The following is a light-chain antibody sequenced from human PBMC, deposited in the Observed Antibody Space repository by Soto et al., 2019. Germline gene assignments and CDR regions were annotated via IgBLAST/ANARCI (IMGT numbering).Light chain of an antibody. J-gene: IGLJ1*01. CDR2: ANS. CDR3: QSYDSSPSGYV. Sequence: QSVLTQPPSVSGAPGQRVTISCTGSSSNIGAGYDVHWYQQLPGTAPKLLIYANSNRPAGVPDRFSASKSGTSASLAITGLQAEDEADYYCQSYDSSPSGYVFGTGTKGTVL. V-gene: IGLV1-40*01. CDR1: SSNIGAGYD.